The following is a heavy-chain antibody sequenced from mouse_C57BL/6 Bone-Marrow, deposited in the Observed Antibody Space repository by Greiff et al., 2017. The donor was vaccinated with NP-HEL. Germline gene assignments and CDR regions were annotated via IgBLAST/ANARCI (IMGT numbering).Heavy chain of an antibody. Sequence: QVHVKQSGAELVRPGASVTLSCKASGYTFTDYEMHWVKQTPVHGLEWIGAIDPETGGTAYNQKFKGKAILTADKSSSTAYMELRSLTSEDSAVYYCTTITTVVALYAMDYWGQGTSVTVSS. CDR3: TTITTVVALYAMDY. CDR1: GYTFTDYE. V-gene: IGHV1-15*01. D-gene: IGHD1-1*01. J-gene: IGHJ4*01. CDR2: IDPETGGT.